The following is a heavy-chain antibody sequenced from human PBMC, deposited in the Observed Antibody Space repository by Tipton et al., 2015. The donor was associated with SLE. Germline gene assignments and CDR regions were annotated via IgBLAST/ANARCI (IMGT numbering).Heavy chain of an antibody. Sequence: SLRLSCAGSGFTFRNYAVHWVRQAPGKGLEWVAIILSDGTRKDYADSVKGRFTISRDNSKNTLSLQMDSLRAEDTAVYYCARGRTGDLAFDIWGQGSMFTVPS. D-gene: IGHD7-27*01. CDR2: ILSDGTRK. CDR1: GFTFRNYA. V-gene: IGHV3-30*04. J-gene: IGHJ3*02. CDR3: ARGRTGDLAFDI.